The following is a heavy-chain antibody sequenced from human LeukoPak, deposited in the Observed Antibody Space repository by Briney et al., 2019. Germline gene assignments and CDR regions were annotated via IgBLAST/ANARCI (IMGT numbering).Heavy chain of an antibody. CDR3: AKMLSSSWSPGRDY. CDR2: INSDGTII. V-gene: IGHV3-74*01. J-gene: IGHJ4*02. Sequence: GGSLRLSCAASGFTFSSYWMHWVRQAPGKGLVWVSRINSDGTIIGYADSVKGRFTISRDNAKNTLYLQMNSLRADDTAVYYCAKMLSSSWSPGRDYWGQGTLVTVSS. CDR1: GFTFSSYW. D-gene: IGHD6-13*01.